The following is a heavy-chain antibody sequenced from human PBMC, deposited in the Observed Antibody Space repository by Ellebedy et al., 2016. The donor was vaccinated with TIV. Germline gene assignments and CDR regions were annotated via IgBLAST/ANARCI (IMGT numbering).Heavy chain of an antibody. V-gene: IGHV3-7*03. CDR1: GFTFSTYW. CDR2: IKEDGSQT. J-gene: IGHJ4*02. Sequence: PGGSLRLSCATSGFTFSTYWMAWVRQAPGKGLEWVANIKEDGSQTYYVGSVKGRFTISRDKAKNSLYLQMNSLRADDTAVYYCATDRGYFTFDYWGQGSLITVSS. D-gene: IGHD3-9*01. CDR3: ATDRGYFTFDY.